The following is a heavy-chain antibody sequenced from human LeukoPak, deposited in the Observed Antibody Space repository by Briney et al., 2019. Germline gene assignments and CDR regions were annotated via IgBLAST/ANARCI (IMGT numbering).Heavy chain of an antibody. CDR1: GYTFTGYY. J-gene: IGHJ6*03. V-gene: IGHV1-2*02. Sequence: ASVKVSCKASGYTFTGYYMHWVRQAPGQGLEWMGWINPNSGGTNYAQKFQGRVTMTRDTSISTAYMELSRLRPDDTAVYYCAREYFYNYYMDVWAKGPRSPSP. CDR3: AREYFYNYYMDV. CDR2: INPNSGGT.